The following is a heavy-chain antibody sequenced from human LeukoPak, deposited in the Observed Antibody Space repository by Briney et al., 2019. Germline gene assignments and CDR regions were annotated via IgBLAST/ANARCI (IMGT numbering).Heavy chain of an antibody. CDR3: AREMVAADYPTFDY. Sequence: PGGSLRLSCAASGFTFSSYWMHWVRQAPGKGLVWVSRISSDGSSTSYADSVKGRFTISRDNAKNTLYLQMNSLRAEDTAVYYCAREMVAADYPTFDYWGQGTLVTVSS. V-gene: IGHV3-74*01. CDR2: ISSDGSST. J-gene: IGHJ4*02. CDR1: GFTFSSYW. D-gene: IGHD2-15*01.